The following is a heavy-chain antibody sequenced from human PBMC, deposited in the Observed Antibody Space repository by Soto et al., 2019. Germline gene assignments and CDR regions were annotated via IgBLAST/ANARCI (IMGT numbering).Heavy chain of an antibody. CDR1: GYTFTSYG. J-gene: IGHJ6*02. CDR2: IILPFGTP. V-gene: IGHV1-18*01. Sequence: GASVKVSCKASGYTFTSYGISWVRQAPGQGLEWMGVIILPFGTPNYAQTFQGRVTITRDTSASTAYMELSSLRYEDTAVYYCARGPLLWGDVWGQGTTVTVSS. D-gene: IGHD3-10*01. CDR3: ARGPLLWGDV.